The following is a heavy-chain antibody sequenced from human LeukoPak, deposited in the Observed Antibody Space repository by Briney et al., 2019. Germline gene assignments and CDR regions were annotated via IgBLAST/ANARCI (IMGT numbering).Heavy chain of an antibody. V-gene: IGHV1-18*01. J-gene: IGHJ4*02. Sequence: ASVKVSCKASGYTFTSYGISWVRQAPGQGLEWMGRISAYNGNTNYAQKLQGRVTMTTDTSTSTAYMELRSLRSDDTAVYYCARDPIYYYDSSGYYSPFDYWGQGTLVTVSS. D-gene: IGHD3-22*01. CDR2: ISAYNGNT. CDR1: GYTFTSYG. CDR3: ARDPIYYYDSSGYYSPFDY.